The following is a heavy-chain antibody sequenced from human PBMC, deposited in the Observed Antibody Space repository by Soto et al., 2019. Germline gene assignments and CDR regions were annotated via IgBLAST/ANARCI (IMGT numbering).Heavy chain of an antibody. V-gene: IGHV1-18*01. D-gene: IGHD5-12*01. Sequence: QVQLVQSGAEVKKPGASVKVSCKASGYTFTSYGISWVRQAPGQGLEWMGWISAYNGNTNYAQKLQGRVTMTTDTATSTAYMELRSLRSDDTAVYYCARARYSGYDLLSWFDPWGQGTLVTVSS. CDR1: GYTFTSYG. J-gene: IGHJ5*02. CDR3: ARARYSGYDLLSWFDP. CDR2: ISAYNGNT.